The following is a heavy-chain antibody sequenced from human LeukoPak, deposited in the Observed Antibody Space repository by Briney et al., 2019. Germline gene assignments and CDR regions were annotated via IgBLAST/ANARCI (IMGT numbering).Heavy chain of an antibody. CDR3: AREGAGGSSWSKKNWFDP. D-gene: IGHD6-13*01. V-gene: IGHV3-33*01. J-gene: IGHJ5*02. CDR2: IWYDGSKR. Sequence: LRLSCAASGFTFSSHGMHWVRQAPGKGLEWVAVIWYDGSKRHYADSVKGRFTISRDDSKNTLYLQMNSLRAEDTAVYYCAREGAGGSSWSKKNWFDPWGQGTLVTVSS. CDR1: GFTFSSHG.